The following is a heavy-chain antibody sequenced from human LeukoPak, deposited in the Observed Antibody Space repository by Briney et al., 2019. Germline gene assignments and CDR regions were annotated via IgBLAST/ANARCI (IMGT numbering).Heavy chain of an antibody. J-gene: IGHJ4*02. CDR1: GYSFTSYW. Sequence: RGESLKISCKGSGYSFTSYWIGWVRQMPGKGLEWMGIIYPGDSDTRYSPSFQGQVTISADKSISTAYLQWSSLKASDTAMYYCARLMLNSYDSSGYYGYWGQGTLVTVSS. CDR2: IYPGDSDT. CDR3: ARLMLNSYDSSGYYGY. V-gene: IGHV5-51*01. D-gene: IGHD3-22*01.